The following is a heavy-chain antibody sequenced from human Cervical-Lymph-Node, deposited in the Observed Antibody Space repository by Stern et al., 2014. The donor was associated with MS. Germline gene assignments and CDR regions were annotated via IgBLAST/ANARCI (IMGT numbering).Heavy chain of an antibody. CDR1: GGSLSTGLYY. CDR2: IDYSGST. D-gene: IGHD2-8*02. J-gene: IGHJ4*02. CDR3: ARGSVVYATFDY. V-gene: IGHV4-31*03. Sequence: QVQLQESGPGLVKPAQTLSLTCTVSGGSLSTGLYYWSWIRQHPGKGLEWIGSIDYSGSTYFNPSLKSRLTMSIDVSKNQFSLKLNSVTAADTAVYYCARGSVVYATFDYWGQGALVTVSS.